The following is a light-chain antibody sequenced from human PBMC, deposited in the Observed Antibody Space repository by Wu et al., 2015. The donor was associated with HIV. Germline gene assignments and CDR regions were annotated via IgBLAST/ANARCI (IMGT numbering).Light chain of an antibody. CDR1: QDVGEY. J-gene: IGKJ4*01. Sequence: EIVMTQSPATLFLSPGERATLSCRASQDVGEYVAWYQQKPGQAPRLLISATSTRASGIPARFIGSGSGTEFALTIDTLQSEDFAIYFCQQYERWPPLTFGGGPRW. CDR3: QQYERWPPLT. CDR2: ATS. V-gene: IGKV3-15*01.